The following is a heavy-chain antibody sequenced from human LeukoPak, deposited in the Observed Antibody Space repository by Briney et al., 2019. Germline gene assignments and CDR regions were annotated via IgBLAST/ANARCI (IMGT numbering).Heavy chain of an antibody. V-gene: IGHV4-59*01. CDR3: ARQCSGGSCYANFDY. D-gene: IGHD2-15*01. J-gene: IGHJ4*02. CDR1: GGSISSYY. Sequence: SETLSLTCTVSGGSISSYYWSWIRQPPGKGLEWIGNIYYSGSTNYNPSLKSRATISVDTSKNQFSLKLSSVTAADTAVYYCARQCSGGSCYANFDYWGQGTLVTVSS. CDR2: IYYSGST.